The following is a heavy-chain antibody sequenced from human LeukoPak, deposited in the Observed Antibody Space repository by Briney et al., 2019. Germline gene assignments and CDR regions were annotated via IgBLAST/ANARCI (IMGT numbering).Heavy chain of an antibody. CDR3: ARLGAGGTDY. CDR1: GGSISSYY. J-gene: IGHJ4*02. CDR2: IYYSGST. D-gene: IGHD3-16*01. V-gene: IGHV4-59*08. Sequence: SETLSLTCTVSGGSISSYYWSWIRQPPGKGLEWIGYIYYSGSTNYNPSLKSRVTISVDTSKNQFSLKLSSVTAADTAVYYCARLGAGGTDYWGQGTLVTVSS.